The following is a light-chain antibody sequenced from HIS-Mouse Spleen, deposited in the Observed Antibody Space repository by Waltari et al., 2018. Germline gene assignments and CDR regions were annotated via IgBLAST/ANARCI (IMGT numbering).Light chain of an antibody. Sequence: SYELTQPPSVSVSPGQTARITCSGDALPNNYAYWYQQKSGQAPVLVIYEDSKRPSGIHERFSGSSSGTMATLTISGAQVEDEADYYCYSTDSSGNHRVFGGGTKLTVL. V-gene: IGLV3-10*01. CDR2: EDS. J-gene: IGLJ2*01. CDR3: YSTDSSGNHRV. CDR1: ALPNNY.